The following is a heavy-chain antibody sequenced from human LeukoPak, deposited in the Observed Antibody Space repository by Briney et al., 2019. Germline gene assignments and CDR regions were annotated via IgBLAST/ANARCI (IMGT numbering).Heavy chain of an antibody. CDR1: GFTFSSYA. Sequence: GSLRLSCAASGFTFSSYAMHWVRQAPGKGLEWVAVISYDGSNKYYADSVKGRFTISRDNSKNTLYLQMNSLRAEDTAVCYCARDLLYDSSGYFSNAFDIWGQGTMVTVSS. CDR2: ISYDGSNK. V-gene: IGHV3-30*01. J-gene: IGHJ3*02. CDR3: ARDLLYDSSGYFSNAFDI. D-gene: IGHD3-22*01.